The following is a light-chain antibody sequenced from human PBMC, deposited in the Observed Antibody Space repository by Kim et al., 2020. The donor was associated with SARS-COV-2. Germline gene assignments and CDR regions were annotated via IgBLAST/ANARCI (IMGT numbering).Light chain of an antibody. CDR2: DAS. CDR1: QSISSW. V-gene: IGKV1-5*01. J-gene: IGKJ1*01. Sequence: GDRVNITCRASQSISSWLAWYQQKPGKAPKVLIYDASSLESGVPSRFSGSGSGTEFTLTISSLQPDDSATYYCQQYNSYWTFGQGTKVDIK. CDR3: QQYNSYWT.